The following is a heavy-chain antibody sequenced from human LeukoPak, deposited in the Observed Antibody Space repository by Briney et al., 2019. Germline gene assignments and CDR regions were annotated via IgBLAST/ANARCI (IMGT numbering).Heavy chain of an antibody. Sequence: PGGSLRLSCAASGFTFSDYYMSWIRQAPGKGLEWISYISSSSFYTSYADSVKGRFTISRDNAKNSLYLQMNSLRAEDTAVYYCARDHRLRYFDWSDFDYWGQGTLVTVSS. CDR3: ARDHRLRYFDWSDFDY. V-gene: IGHV3-11*06. CDR1: GFTFSDYY. CDR2: ISSSSFYT. D-gene: IGHD3-9*01. J-gene: IGHJ4*02.